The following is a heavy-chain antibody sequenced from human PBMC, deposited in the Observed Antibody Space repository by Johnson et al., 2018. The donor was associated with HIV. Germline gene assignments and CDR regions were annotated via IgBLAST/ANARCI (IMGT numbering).Heavy chain of an antibody. Sequence: QVQLVESGGGVVQPGRSLRLSCAASGFTFSSYAMHWVRQAPGKGLEWVAVISYDGRNKYYAHSVKGRFTISRDNSKNTLYLQMNSLRAEDTAVYYCASSWGNAFDIWGQGTMVTVSS. J-gene: IGHJ3*02. CDR3: ASSWGNAFDI. D-gene: IGHD7-27*01. V-gene: IGHV3-30-3*01. CDR1: GFTFSSYA. CDR2: ISYDGRNK.